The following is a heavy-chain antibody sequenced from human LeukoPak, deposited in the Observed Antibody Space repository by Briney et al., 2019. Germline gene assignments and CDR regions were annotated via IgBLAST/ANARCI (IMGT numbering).Heavy chain of an antibody. V-gene: IGHV1-2*02. CDR2: INPNNGGT. Sequence: ASVKVSCKASGYTFTSYYMHWVRQAPGQGLEWMGWINPNNGGTNYAQKFQGRVTMTRDTSISTAYMELSSLRSDDTAVYYCLREYYYDSSGYYPDAFDIWGQGTMVTVSS. J-gene: IGHJ3*02. CDR3: LREYYYDSSGYYPDAFDI. CDR1: GYTFTSYY. D-gene: IGHD3-22*01.